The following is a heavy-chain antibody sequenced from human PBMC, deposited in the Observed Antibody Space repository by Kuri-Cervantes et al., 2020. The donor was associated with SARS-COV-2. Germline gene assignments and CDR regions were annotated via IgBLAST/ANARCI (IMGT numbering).Heavy chain of an antibody. CDR2: ISSSSHI. J-gene: IGHJ6*02. Sequence: GGSLRLSCAASGFTFSSYSMNWVRQAPGKGLEWVSSISSSSHIYYADSVKGRFTISRDNAKNSLYLQMNSLRAEDTAVYYCARGGLGGQLVDGMDVWGQGTTVTVSS. D-gene: IGHD6-6*01. V-gene: IGHV3-21*01. CDR3: ARGGLGGQLVDGMDV. CDR1: GFTFSSYS.